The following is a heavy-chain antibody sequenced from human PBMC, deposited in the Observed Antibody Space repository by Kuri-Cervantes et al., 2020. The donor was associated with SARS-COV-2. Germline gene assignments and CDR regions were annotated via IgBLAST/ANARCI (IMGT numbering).Heavy chain of an antibody. D-gene: IGHD7-27*01. CDR1: GFTVSSNY. V-gene: IGHV3-66*03. Sequence: GGSLRLSCAASGFTVSSNYMSWVRQAPGKGLEWVSVIYSCGSTYYADSVKGRFTISRDNSKNTLYLQMNSLRAEDTAVYYCAKVLTAGAFDYWGQGTLVTVSS. CDR2: IYSCGST. J-gene: IGHJ4*02. CDR3: AKVLTAGAFDY.